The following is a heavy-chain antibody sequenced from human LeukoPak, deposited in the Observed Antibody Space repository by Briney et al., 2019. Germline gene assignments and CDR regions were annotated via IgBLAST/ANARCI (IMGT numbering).Heavy chain of an antibody. CDR2: IYYSGST. D-gene: IGHD2-2*01. J-gene: IGHJ5*02. Sequence: SETLSLTCTVSGGSISSGGYYWSWIRQHPGKGLEWIGYIYYSGSTYYNPSLKSRVTISVDTSKSQFSLKLSSVTAADTAVYYCARGGTRQLLFRNWFDPWGQGTLVTVSP. CDR1: GGSISSGGYY. V-gene: IGHV4-31*03. CDR3: ARGGTRQLLFRNWFDP.